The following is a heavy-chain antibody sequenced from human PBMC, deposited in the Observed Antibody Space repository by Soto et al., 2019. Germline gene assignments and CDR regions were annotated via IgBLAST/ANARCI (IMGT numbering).Heavy chain of an antibody. Sequence: SETLSLTCTVSGGSISSGGYYWSWIRQHPGKGLEWIGYIYYSGSTYYNPSLNSRVTISVDTSKNQFSLKLSSVTAADTAVYYCARSYDFWSGYSYWGQGTLVTVSS. V-gene: IGHV4-31*02. J-gene: IGHJ4*02. CDR2: IYYSGST. CDR1: GGSISSGGYY. D-gene: IGHD3-3*01. CDR3: ARSYDFWSGYSY.